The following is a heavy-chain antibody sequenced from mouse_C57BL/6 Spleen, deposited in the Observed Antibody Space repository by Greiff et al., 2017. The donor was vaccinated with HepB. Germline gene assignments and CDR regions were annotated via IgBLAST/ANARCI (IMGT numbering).Heavy chain of an antibody. CDR2: ISSGGDYI. D-gene: IGHD2-5*01. CDR3: TRRYSNYVVYFDY. J-gene: IGHJ2*01. CDR1: GFTFSSYA. V-gene: IGHV5S21*01. Sequence: EVKLMESGEGLVKPGGSLKLSCAASGFTFSSYAMSWVRQTPEKRLEWVAYISSGGDYIYYADTVKGRFTISRDNARNTLYLQMSSLKSEDTAMYYCTRRYSNYVVYFDYWGQGTTLTVSS.